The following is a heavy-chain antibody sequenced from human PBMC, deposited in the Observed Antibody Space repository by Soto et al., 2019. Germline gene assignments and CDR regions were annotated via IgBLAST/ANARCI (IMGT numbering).Heavy chain of an antibody. D-gene: IGHD6-6*01. CDR1: GYTFTGYY. Sequence: GASVKVSCKASGYTFTGYYMHWVRQAPGQGLEWMGWINPNSGGTNYAQKFQGWVTMTRDTSISTAYMELSRLRSDDTAVYYCAREPAGPSSSSRHYGMDVWGQGTTVTVSS. CDR2: INPNSGGT. V-gene: IGHV1-2*04. J-gene: IGHJ6*02. CDR3: AREPAGPSSSSRHYGMDV.